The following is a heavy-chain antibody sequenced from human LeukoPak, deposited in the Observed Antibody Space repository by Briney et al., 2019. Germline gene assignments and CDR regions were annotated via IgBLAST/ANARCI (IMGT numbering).Heavy chain of an antibody. Sequence: PSETLSLTCTVSGYSISSGYYWGWIRQPPGKGLEWSGSVYHCGSTYYNPSLKSRVTISVDTSKNQFSLKLSSVTAADTAVYYCARLREGTMIVIGYYYGYYFDYWGQGTLVTVSS. CDR3: ARLREGTMIVIGYYYGYYFDY. V-gene: IGHV4-38-2*02. CDR1: GYSISSGYY. D-gene: IGHD3-22*01. J-gene: IGHJ4*02. CDR2: VYHCGST.